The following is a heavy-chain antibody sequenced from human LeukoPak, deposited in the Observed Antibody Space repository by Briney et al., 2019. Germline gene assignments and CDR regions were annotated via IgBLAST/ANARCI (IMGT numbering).Heavy chain of an antibody. V-gene: IGHV3-11*06. CDR3: ASAPVAVAGYYYYYGMDV. Sequence: GGSLRLSCAASGFTFSDYYMSWVRQAPGKGLEWVSYISSSSSYTNYADSVKGRFTISRDNAKNSLYLQMNSLRAEDTAVYYCASAPVAVAGYYYYYGMDVWGKGTMVTVSS. CDR2: ISSSSSYT. J-gene: IGHJ6*04. D-gene: IGHD6-19*01. CDR1: GFTFSDYY.